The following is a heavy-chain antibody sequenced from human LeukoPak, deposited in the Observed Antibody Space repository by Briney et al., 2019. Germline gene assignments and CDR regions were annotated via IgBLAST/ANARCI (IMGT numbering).Heavy chain of an antibody. CDR1: VVTFISYV. Sequence: GGSLRLSCAASVVTFISYVMTGVRQAARKGVEWVSYICSSANAIYYADSVKGRFTVSRDNAKNSLYLQMNSLRAEDTAVYYCARDLSYCTITSCSYYYYGMDVWGQGTTVTVSS. CDR3: ARDLSYCTITSCSYYYYGMDV. CDR2: ICSSANAI. V-gene: IGHV3-48*03. J-gene: IGHJ6*02. D-gene: IGHD2-2*01.